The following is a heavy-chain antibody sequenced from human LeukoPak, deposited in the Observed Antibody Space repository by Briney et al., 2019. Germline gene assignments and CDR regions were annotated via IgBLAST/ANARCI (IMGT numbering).Heavy chain of an antibody. V-gene: IGHV3-30*18. CDR2: ISYDGSNK. Sequence: GGSLRLSCAASGFTFSSYGMHWVRQAPGKGLEWVAVISYDGSNKYYADSVKGRFTISRDNSKNTLYPQMNSLRAEDTAVYYCAKEGGYYYDSSEATFDYWGQGTLVTVSS. D-gene: IGHD3-22*01. CDR1: GFTFSSYG. J-gene: IGHJ4*02. CDR3: AKEGGYYYDSSEATFDY.